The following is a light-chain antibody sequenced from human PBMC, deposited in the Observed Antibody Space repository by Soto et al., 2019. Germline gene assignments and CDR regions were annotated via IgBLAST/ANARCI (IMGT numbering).Light chain of an antibody. CDR1: QSISSS. CDR3: QHYNSYSEA. CDR2: EAS. Sequence: DIQITQSSSILSGSVGDSVTVTCRASQSISSSLAWHQQIPGIAPKLLIYEASTLKSGVPSRFSGSGSGTEFTLTISSLQPDDFATYYCQHYNSYSEAFGQGTKVDIK. J-gene: IGKJ1*01. V-gene: IGKV1-5*03.